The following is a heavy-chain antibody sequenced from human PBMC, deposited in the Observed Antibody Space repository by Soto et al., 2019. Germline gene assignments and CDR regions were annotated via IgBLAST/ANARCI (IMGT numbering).Heavy chain of an antibody. V-gene: IGHV5-51*01. CDR3: ARAEEAYDSSGSEYFQH. D-gene: IGHD3-22*01. Sequence: GESLKISCKGSGYSFTSYWIGWVRQMPGKGLEWMGIIYPGDSDTRYSPSSQGQVTISADKSISTAYLQWSSLKASDTAMYYCARAEEAYDSSGSEYFQHWGQGTLVTVSS. CDR1: GYSFTSYW. J-gene: IGHJ1*01. CDR2: IYPGDSDT.